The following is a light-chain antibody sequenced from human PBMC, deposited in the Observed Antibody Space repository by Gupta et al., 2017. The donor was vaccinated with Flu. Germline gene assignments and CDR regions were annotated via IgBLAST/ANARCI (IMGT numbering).Light chain of an antibody. J-gene: IGLJ2*01. V-gene: IGLV2-8*01. CDR1: SSDVGGYNY. CDR3: SAYAGSNTVV. CDR2: EVS. Sequence: SVTISCTGTSSDVGGYNYVSWYQQHPGKAHKLMIYEVSKRPAGVPDRFSGSKSGNTASLTVSGLQAEDEADYYCSAYAGSNTVVFGGGTKLTVL.